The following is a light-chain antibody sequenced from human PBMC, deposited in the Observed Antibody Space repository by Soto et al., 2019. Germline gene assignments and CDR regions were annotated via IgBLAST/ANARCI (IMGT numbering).Light chain of an antibody. Sequence: VLTQSPGTRSWSPMEGATPSGMAIQTVSITYLTWYQQKPGQAPRLLIFGASKRATGIPDRFSGSGSGRDFTLTISGLEPEDFAVYYCQHYGSSPLISFGQGTRLEIK. V-gene: IGKV3-20*01. CDR3: QHYGSSPLIS. CDR1: QTVSITY. CDR2: GAS. J-gene: IGKJ5*01.